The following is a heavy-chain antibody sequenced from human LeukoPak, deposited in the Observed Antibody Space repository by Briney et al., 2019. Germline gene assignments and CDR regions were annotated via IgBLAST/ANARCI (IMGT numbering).Heavy chain of an antibody. D-gene: IGHD5-24*01. J-gene: IGHJ4*02. V-gene: IGHV5-51*01. CDR1: GYSFTSYW. CDR2: IYPGDSNT. CDR3: ARQRGHMATKIRGDFDY. Sequence: GESLKISCKGSGYSFTSYWIGWVRQMPGKGLEWMGIIYPGDSNTRYSPSFQGQVTISADKSISTAYLQWSSLKASDTAMYYCARQRGHMATKIRGDFDYWGQGTLVTVSS.